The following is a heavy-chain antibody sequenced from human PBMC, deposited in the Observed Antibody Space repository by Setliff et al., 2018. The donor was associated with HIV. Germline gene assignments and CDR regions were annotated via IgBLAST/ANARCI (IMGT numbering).Heavy chain of an antibody. CDR2: ILSYNGTT. J-gene: IGHJ4*02. V-gene: IGHV1-18*01. Sequence: ASVKVSCKASGYTFTSYDISWVRQAPGQGLEWMGWILSYNGTTNYAQKLQGTGTRTPDTSTRTAYMELRRLRHDGTDLYYCARDLDSSGYFNPPNYWVQGTLVTVSS. CDR1: GYTFTSYD. CDR3: ARDLDSSGYFNPPNY. D-gene: IGHD3-22*01.